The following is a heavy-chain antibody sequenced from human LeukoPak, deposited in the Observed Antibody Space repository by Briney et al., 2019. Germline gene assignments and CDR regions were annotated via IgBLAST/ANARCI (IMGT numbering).Heavy chain of an antibody. CDR1: GGSVSSSGYY. Sequence: PSETLSLTCTVSGGSVSSSGYYWGWIRQPPEKVLEWIGSIYYSGSTYYNPSLKSRVTISVDTSKNQFSLKLSSVTAADTAVYYCARDRGWELPLAFDIWGQGTMVTVSS. CDR2: IYYSGST. J-gene: IGHJ3*02. CDR3: ARDRGWELPLAFDI. V-gene: IGHV4-39*02. D-gene: IGHD1-26*01.